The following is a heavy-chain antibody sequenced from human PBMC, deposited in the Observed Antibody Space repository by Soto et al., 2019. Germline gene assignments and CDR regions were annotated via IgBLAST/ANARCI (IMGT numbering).Heavy chain of an antibody. CDR3: ARGRPNVLRFLEWLSPSWYFDL. J-gene: IGHJ2*01. CDR2: LNHSGST. V-gene: IGHV4-34*01. Sequence: SGTLCLSCAVSGGSFSGYYWSWIRQHKRKGLEGIGELNHSGSTNYNPSLKSRVTISVDTSKNQFSLKLSSVTAADTAVYYCARGRPNVLRFLEWLSPSWYFDLLGRGTLVTVSS. CDR1: GGSFSGYY. D-gene: IGHD3-3*01.